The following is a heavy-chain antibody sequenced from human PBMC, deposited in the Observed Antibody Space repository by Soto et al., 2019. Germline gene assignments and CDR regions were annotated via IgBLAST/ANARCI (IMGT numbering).Heavy chain of an antibody. D-gene: IGHD3-22*01. CDR2: IIPIFGTA. CDR1: GGTFSSYA. Sequence: QVQLVQSGAEVKKPGSSVKVSCKASGGTFSSYAISWVRQAPGQGPEWMGEIIPIFGTANYAQKFQGRVTITADETTSTAYMELSSLRSEDTAVYYCARDRGPRSGYYPHWFDHWGQGTLVTVSS. V-gene: IGHV1-69*12. J-gene: IGHJ5*02. CDR3: ARDRGPRSGYYPHWFDH.